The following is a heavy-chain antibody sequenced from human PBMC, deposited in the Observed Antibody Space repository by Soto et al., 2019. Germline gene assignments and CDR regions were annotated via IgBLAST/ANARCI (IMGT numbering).Heavy chain of an antibody. V-gene: IGHV1-2*02. Sequence: QVQLVQSGAEVKKPGASVKVSCKASGYTFTGHYIHWVRQAPEQGPEWMGEIGPESGDTRYAQKFQGRVTMTRDTSITTVYMELKNLSPDDTAVYYCGRVRSGQIVVFYWGQGTPVTVSS. J-gene: IGHJ4*02. D-gene: IGHD1-26*01. CDR3: GRVRSGQIVVFY. CDR1: GYTFTGHY. CDR2: IGPESGDT.